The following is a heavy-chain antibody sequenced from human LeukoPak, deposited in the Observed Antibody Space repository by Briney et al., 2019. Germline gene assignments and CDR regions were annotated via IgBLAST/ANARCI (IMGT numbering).Heavy chain of an antibody. J-gene: IGHJ5*02. V-gene: IGHV3-53*01. CDR1: GSTVSTTY. CDR2: IYSGGST. CDR3: ARHIISSGWYTGFDP. Sequence: GGSLRLSCAVSGSTVSTTYVSWVRQAAGKGLEWVSVIYSGGSTYYGDSVKGRFTMSRDNSKSTFYLQMSSLRAEDTAVYYCARHIISSGWYTGFDPWGREPWSPSPQ. D-gene: IGHD6-19*01.